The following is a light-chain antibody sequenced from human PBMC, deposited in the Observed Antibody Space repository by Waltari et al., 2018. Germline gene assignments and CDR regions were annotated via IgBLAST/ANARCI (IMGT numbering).Light chain of an antibody. CDR1: QSISNW. V-gene: IGKV1-5*03. Sequence: DIQMTQSPSSLSASVGDRVTITCRASQSISNWLAWYHQKPGKAPILLIYKASILKSGVPSRFSGSGSGTQFTHTISSLQPGDFATYYCQQYNTYSSFGQGTKLEIK. CDR3: QQYNTYSS. CDR2: KAS. J-gene: IGKJ2*01.